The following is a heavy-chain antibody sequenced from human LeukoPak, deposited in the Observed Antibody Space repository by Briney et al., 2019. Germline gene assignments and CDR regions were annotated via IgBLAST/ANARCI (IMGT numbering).Heavy chain of an antibody. D-gene: IGHD3-3*01. CDR2: IRNSGSTT. Sequence: GGSLRLSCAASGFTFRNYEMNWVRQAPGKGLEWVSYIRNSGSTTYYADSVRGRFSISRDNAKNSLYLQMNSLRAEDTAVYYCARESGYYLDYWGQGTLVAVSS. CDR1: GFTFRNYE. CDR3: ARESGYYLDY. V-gene: IGHV3-48*03. J-gene: IGHJ4*02.